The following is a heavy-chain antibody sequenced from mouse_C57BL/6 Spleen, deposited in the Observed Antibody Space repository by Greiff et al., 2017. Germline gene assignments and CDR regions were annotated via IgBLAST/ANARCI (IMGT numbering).Heavy chain of an antibody. CDR2: IDPSDSET. D-gene: IGHD1-1*01. CDR1: GYTFTSYW. V-gene: IGHV1-52*01. CDR3: ARSGYYGSSYGYCYAMDY. J-gene: IGHJ4*01. Sequence: VQLQQPGAELVRPGSSVKLSCKASGYTFTSYWMHWVKQRPIQGLEWIGNIDPSDSETHYNQKFKDKATLTVDKSSSTAYMQLSSLTSEDSAVYYCARSGYYGSSYGYCYAMDYWGQGTSVTVSS.